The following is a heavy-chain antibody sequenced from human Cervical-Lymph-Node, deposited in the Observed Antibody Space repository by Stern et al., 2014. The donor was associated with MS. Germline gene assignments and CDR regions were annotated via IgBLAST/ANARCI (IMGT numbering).Heavy chain of an antibody. J-gene: IGHJ5*02. Sequence: EVQLVESGGGLVQPGRSLRLSCAASGFTFDDYAMHWVRQAPAKGLARVSGISWSSGTIGYADSVKGRFTISRDNAKNSLYLQMNSLRAEDTALYYCAKDRGTSLSYSGWYVHWGQGTLVTVSS. CDR2: ISWSSGTI. V-gene: IGHV3-9*01. CDR3: AKDRGTSLSYSGWYVH. D-gene: IGHD5-12*01. CDR1: GFTFDDYA.